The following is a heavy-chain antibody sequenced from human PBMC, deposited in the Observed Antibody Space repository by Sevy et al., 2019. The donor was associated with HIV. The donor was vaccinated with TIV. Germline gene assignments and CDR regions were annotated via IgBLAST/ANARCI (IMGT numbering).Heavy chain of an antibody. D-gene: IGHD3-10*01. V-gene: IGHV2-5*01. J-gene: IGHJ4*02. CDR1: GFSLSTSGVG. CDR2: IYWNDDK. Sequence: SGPTLVKPTQTLTLTCTFSGFSLSTSGVGVGWIRQPPGKALEWLALIYWNDDKRYSPSLKSRLTITKDTSKNQVVLTMTNMDPVDTATYYCAHRRYYYGSGSYYAEYYFDYWGQGTLDTVSS. CDR3: AHRRYYYGSGSYYAEYYFDY.